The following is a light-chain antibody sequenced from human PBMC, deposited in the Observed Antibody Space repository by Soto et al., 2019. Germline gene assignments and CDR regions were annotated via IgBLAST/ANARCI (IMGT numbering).Light chain of an antibody. CDR2: EVS. CDR1: SSDVGGYNY. CDR3: SSYTSSSTYV. J-gene: IGLJ1*01. Sequence: QSVLTQPASVSGSPGQSITISCTGTSSDVGGYNYVSWYQQHPGKAPKLMIYEVSNRPSGVHNRFSGSKSGNTASLTISGLQAEDEADYYCSSYTSSSTYVFGTGTKVTV. V-gene: IGLV2-14*01.